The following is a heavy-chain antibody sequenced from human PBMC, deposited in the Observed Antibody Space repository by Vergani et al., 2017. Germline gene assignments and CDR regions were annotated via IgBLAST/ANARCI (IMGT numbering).Heavy chain of an antibody. V-gene: IGHV4-4*02. CDR1: GGSISSSNW. Sequence: QVQLQESGPGLVKPSGTLSLTCAVSGGSISSSNWWSWFRQPPGKGLEWIGEIYHSGSTNYNPSLKSRVTISVDKSKNQFSLKLSSVTAADTAVYYCARDGTRGYSYGFSDYYYMDVWGKGTTVTVSS. J-gene: IGHJ6*03. CDR3: ARDGTRGYSYGFSDYYYMDV. CDR2: IYHSGST. D-gene: IGHD5-18*01.